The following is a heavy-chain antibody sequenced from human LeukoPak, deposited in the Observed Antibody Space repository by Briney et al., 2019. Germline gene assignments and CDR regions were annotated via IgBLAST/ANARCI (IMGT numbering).Heavy chain of an antibody. CDR3: AREDRITIFGVVSPDDAFDI. CDR1: GGTFSSYA. D-gene: IGHD3-3*01. V-gene: IGHV1-69*13. CDR2: IIPIFGTA. J-gene: IGHJ3*02. Sequence: SVKVSCKASGGTFSSYAISWVRQAPGQGLEWMGGIIPIFGTANYAQKFQGRVTITADESTSTAYMELSSLRSEDTAVYYCAREDRITIFGVVSPDDAFDIWGQGTMVTVSS.